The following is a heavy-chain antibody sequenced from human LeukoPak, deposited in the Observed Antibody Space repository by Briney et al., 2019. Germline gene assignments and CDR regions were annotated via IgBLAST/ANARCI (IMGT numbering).Heavy chain of an antibody. D-gene: IGHD4-11*01. CDR2: ISADGGSA. CDR3: ARDRNFPRDQFDY. Sequence: PGGSLRLSCAASGFTFSNAWMSWVRQAPGKGLEWVSAISADGGSAWYAGSVRGRSTISRDNSKNTVYLQMKSLGAEDTAVYFCARDRNFPRDQFDYWGQGTLVTVSS. CDR1: GFTFSNAW. V-gene: IGHV3-23*01. J-gene: IGHJ4*02.